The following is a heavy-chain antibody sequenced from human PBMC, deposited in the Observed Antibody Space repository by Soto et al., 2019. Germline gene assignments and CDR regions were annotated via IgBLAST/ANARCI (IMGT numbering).Heavy chain of an antibody. Sequence: GASVTVSCKTSGYTFNTYGINWVRQAPGHGLELMGWIRAYDGKTTYAEKFQGRVTLTTDTSTSTAYMELRSLRSDDTAIYYCARDPHEFWTSYWFDPWGQGTPVTVSS. CDR1: GYTFNTYG. D-gene: IGHD3-3*01. V-gene: IGHV1-18*01. CDR2: IRAYDGKT. CDR3: ARDPHEFWTSYWFDP. J-gene: IGHJ5*02.